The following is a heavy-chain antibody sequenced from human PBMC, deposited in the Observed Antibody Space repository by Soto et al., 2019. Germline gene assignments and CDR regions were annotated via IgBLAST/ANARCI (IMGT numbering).Heavy chain of an antibody. CDR3: ARQVGLYYYFMDV. CDR1: GGSISNSRYY. D-gene: IGHD3-3*01. Sequence: QLQLQESGPGLVKPSETLSLTCPVSGGSISNSRYYWGWVRQPPGKGLEWIGSVFYSGSTYYNPSLKSRVTISVDTSKNQFSLNLTSVTAADTAVYYCARQVGLYYYFMDVWGRGTAVTVSS. V-gene: IGHV4-39*01. J-gene: IGHJ6*03. CDR2: VFYSGST.